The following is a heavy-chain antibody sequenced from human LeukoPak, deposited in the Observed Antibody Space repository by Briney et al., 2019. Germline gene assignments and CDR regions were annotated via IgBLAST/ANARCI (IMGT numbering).Heavy chain of an antibody. D-gene: IGHD5-18*01. Sequence: SETLSLTCTVSGGSISSYYWSWIRQPPGKGLEWIGYIYYSGSTNYNPSLKSRVTISVDTSKNQFSLKLSSVTAADTAVYYCARHIRGRSYGFVYWGQGTLVTVSS. J-gene: IGHJ4*02. V-gene: IGHV4-59*08. CDR3: ARHIRGRSYGFVY. CDR1: GGSISSYY. CDR2: IYYSGST.